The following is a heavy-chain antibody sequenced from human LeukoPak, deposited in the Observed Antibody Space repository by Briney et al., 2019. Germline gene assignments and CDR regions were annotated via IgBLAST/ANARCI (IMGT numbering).Heavy chain of an antibody. D-gene: IGHD3-3*01. J-gene: IGHJ6*02. CDR2: IYYSGST. CDR1: GGSISSGGYY. V-gene: IGHV4-31*03. CDR3: ARGYDFWSGPYCYYYYGMDI. Sequence: PSETLSLTCTVSGGSISSGGYYWSCIRQHPGKGLEWIGYIYYSGSTYYNPSLKSRVTISVDTSKNQFSLKLSSVTAADTAVYYCARGYDFWSGPYCYYYYGMDIWGQGTTVTVSS.